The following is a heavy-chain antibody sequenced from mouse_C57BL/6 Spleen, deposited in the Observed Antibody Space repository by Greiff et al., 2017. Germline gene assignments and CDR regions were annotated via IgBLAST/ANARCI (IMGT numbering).Heavy chain of an antibody. CDR3: ARFPSGGSSYGWFAY. CDR2: IYPGDGDT. V-gene: IGHV1-82*01. CDR1: GYAFSSSW. D-gene: IGHD1-1*01. J-gene: IGHJ3*01. Sequence: QVQLQQSGPELVKPGASVKISCKASGYAFSSSWMNWVKQRPGKGLEWIGRIYPGDGDTNYNGKFKGKATLTADKSSSTAYMPLSSLTSEVSAVYSCARFPSGGSSYGWFAYWGQGTLVTVSA.